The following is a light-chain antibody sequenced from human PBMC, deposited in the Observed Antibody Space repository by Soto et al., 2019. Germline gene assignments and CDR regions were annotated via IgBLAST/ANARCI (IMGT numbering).Light chain of an antibody. J-gene: IGKJ1*01. CDR3: QQYNDWPRT. CDR1: EGVGSS. V-gene: IGKV3-15*01. Sequence: ETVITQSPATLSASPGETVTLSCRASEGVGSSLAWYQQKPGQAPRVLIYGASTTAPGIPARFSGSGSGTEFTLTISSLQSEDAAVYHCQQYNDWPRTLGQGTKVDIK. CDR2: GAS.